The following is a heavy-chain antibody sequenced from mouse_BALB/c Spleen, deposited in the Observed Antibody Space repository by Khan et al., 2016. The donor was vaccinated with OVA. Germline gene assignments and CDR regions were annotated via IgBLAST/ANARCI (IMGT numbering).Heavy chain of an antibody. Sequence: QVQLKESGPGLVAPSQSLSIRCTVSGLSLTNYGVSWVRQPPGKGLEWLGVIWGDGSTNYHSVLKSRLTINKDNSKSQVFVKLNSLQTDDTARYFCAISYYGNDWFAYWGQGTLATVSA. CDR2: IWGDGST. D-gene: IGHD2-12*01. J-gene: IGHJ3*01. V-gene: IGHV2-3*01. CDR1: GLSLTNYG. CDR3: AISYYGNDWFAY.